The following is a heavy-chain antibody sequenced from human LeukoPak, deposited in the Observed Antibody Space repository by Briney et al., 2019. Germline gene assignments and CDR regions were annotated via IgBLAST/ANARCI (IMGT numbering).Heavy chain of an antibody. J-gene: IGHJ4*02. D-gene: IGHD6-19*01. CDR3: ASASSGWYNRGLSY. CDR2: INHSGST. CDR1: GGSFSGYY. Sequence: SETLSLTRAVYGGSFSGYYWSWIRQPPGKGLEWIGEINHSGSTNYDPSLKSRVTISVDTSKNQFSPKLSSVTAADTAVYYCASASSGWYNRGLSYWGQGTLVTVSS. V-gene: IGHV4-34*01.